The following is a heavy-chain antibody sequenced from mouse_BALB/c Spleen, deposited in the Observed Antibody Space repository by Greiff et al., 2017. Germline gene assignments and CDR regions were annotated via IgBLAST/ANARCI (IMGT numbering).Heavy chain of an antibody. J-gene: IGHJ3*01. D-gene: IGHD6-1*01. V-gene: IGHV3-6*02. CDR2: ISYDGSN. Sequence: EVQLQQSGPGLVKPSQSLSLTCSVTGYSITSGYYWNWIRQFPGNKLEWMGYISYDGSNNYNPSLKNRISITRDTSKNQFFLKLNSVTTEDTATYYCARGCGHEAWFAYWGQGTLVTVSA. CDR1: GYSITSGYY. CDR3: ARGCGHEAWFAY.